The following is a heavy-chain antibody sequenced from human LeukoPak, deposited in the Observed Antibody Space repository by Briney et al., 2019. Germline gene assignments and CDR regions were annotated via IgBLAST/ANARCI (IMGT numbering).Heavy chain of an antibody. V-gene: IGHV4-4*07. CDR2: VYSSGST. J-gene: IGHJ4*02. D-gene: IGHD3-9*01. Sequence: SETLSLTCTVSGASISSYYWNWIRQPAGKGLEWIGRVYSSGSTNYNPSLKSRVTISEDTSKNQFSLKLRSVTAADTAVYYCARDGLLTGYDYWGQGTLVTVSS. CDR3: ARDGLLTGYDY. CDR1: GASISSYY.